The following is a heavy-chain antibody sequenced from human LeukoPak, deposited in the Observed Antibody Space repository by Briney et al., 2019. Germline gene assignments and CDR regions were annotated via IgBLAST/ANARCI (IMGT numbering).Heavy chain of an antibody. J-gene: IGHJ4*02. D-gene: IGHD3-22*01. CDR1: GFTFDDYG. Sequence: PGGSLRLSCAASGFTFDDYGMSWVRQAPGKGLEWVSGINWNGGSTGYADSVKGRFTISRDNAKNSLYLQMNSLRAKDTALYYCAREYYYDSSGGFDYWGQGTLVTVSS. V-gene: IGHV3-20*04. CDR2: INWNGGST. CDR3: AREYYYDSSGGFDY.